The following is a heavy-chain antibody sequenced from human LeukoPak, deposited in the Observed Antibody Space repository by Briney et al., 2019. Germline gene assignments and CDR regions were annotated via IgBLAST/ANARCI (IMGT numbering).Heavy chain of an antibody. Sequence: GGSLRLSCAASGFTFSSYSMNWVRQAPGKGLEWVSSISSSSSYIYYADSVKGRFTISRDNAKSSLYLQMNSLRAEDTAVYYCASSMSSSWLYYYDYGMDVWGQGTTVTVSS. CDR2: ISSSSSYI. D-gene: IGHD6-13*01. V-gene: IGHV3-21*01. CDR3: ASSMSSSWLYYYDYGMDV. CDR1: GFTFSSYS. J-gene: IGHJ6*02.